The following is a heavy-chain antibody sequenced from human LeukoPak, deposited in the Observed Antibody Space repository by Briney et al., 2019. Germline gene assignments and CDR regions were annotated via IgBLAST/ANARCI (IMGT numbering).Heavy chain of an antibody. CDR2: LSSSSRYI. Sequence: NPGGSLRLSCAASGFTFSNFGMNWVRQAPGKGLEWVSFLSSSSRYIYYADSVKGRFTISTDNAKNSLYLQMNRRRAEDTAVYYCARDSNSWYGTSGYWGQGTLVTVSS. CDR3: ARDSNSWYGTSGY. D-gene: IGHD6-13*01. J-gene: IGHJ4*02. CDR1: GFTFSNFG. V-gene: IGHV3-21*01.